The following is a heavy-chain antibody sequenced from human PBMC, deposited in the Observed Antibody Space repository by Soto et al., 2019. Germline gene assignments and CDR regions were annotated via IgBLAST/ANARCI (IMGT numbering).Heavy chain of an antibody. CDR3: TRDWERDTEAFFDY. Sequence: EVQLLESGGGLVQPGGSLRLSCAASGCTFSTYAMSWVRQSPGNGLEWVSGIYTSGNPKYADSVQGRFTISRDDSKNTVYLQMNSLRAEETAVYYCTRDWERDTEAFFDYWGQGTLVTVSS. CDR1: GCTFSTYA. CDR2: IYTSGNP. J-gene: IGHJ4*02. V-gene: IGHV3-23*05. D-gene: IGHD3-3*02.